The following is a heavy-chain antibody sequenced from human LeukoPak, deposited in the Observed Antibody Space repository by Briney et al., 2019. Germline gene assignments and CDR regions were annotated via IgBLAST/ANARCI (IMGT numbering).Heavy chain of an antibody. Sequence: SETLSLTCAVYGGSFSGYYWSWIRQPPGKGLEWIGESNHSGSTNYNPSLKSRVTISVDTSKNQFSLKLSSVTAADTAVYYCARVYSYGSLSRRYYYYYYMDVWGKGTTVTVPS. CDR1: GGSFSGYY. CDR2: SNHSGST. V-gene: IGHV4-34*01. J-gene: IGHJ6*03. D-gene: IGHD5-18*01. CDR3: ARVYSYGSLSRRYYYYYYMDV.